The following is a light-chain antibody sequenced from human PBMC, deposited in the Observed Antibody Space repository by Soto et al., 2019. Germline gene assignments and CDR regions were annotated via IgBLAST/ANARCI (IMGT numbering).Light chain of an antibody. CDR1: QSISSSF. V-gene: IGKV3-20*01. Sequence: EIVMTQSPATLSVSPGERASLSCGASQSISSSFLAWYQQKPGQAPRLLIYGASSRATGIPDRFSGTGSETDFTLTISRLEPEDFAVYYCQQYDNSPITFGQGTRLEIK. CDR3: QQYDNSPIT. CDR2: GAS. J-gene: IGKJ5*01.